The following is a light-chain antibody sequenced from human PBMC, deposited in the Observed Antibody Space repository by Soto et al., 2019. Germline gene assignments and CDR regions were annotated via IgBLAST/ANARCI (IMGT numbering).Light chain of an antibody. J-gene: IGLJ2*01. CDR3: SSYTSSTPGVL. Sequence: QFVLTQPASVSGSPGQSITISCTGTSSDVGGYNYVSWYQHHPGKAPKLMIYAVSNRPSGVSNRFSASKSGNTASLTISGLQAEDEADYYCSSYTSSTPGVLFGGGTKLTVL. CDR2: AVS. V-gene: IGLV2-14*03. CDR1: SSDVGGYNY.